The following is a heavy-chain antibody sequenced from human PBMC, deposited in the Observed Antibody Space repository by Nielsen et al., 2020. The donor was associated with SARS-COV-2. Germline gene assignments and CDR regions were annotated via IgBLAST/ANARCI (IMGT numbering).Heavy chain of an antibody. J-gene: IGHJ4*02. Sequence: GESLKISCAASGFTFDDYTMHWVRQAPGKGLEWVSLISWDGGSTYYADSVKGRFTISRDNSKNSLYLQMNSLRTEDTDLYYCASLRGNWGQGPLVTVSS. CDR3: ASLRGN. D-gene: IGHD3-16*01. CDR2: ISWDGGST. V-gene: IGHV3-43*01. CDR1: GFTFDDYT.